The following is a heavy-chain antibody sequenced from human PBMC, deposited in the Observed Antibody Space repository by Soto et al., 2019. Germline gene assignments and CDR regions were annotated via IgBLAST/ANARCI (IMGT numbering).Heavy chain of an antibody. V-gene: IGHV3-23*01. CDR2: ISGSGGST. Sequence: GSLRLSCAASGFTFSSYAMSWVRQAPGKGLEWVSAISGSGGSTYYADSVKGRFTISRDNSKNTLYLQMNSLRAEDTAVYYCAKGGSDEAYYYYYMDVWGKGTTVTVSS. J-gene: IGHJ6*03. CDR1: GFTFSSYA. D-gene: IGHD1-26*01. CDR3: AKGGSDEAYYYYYMDV.